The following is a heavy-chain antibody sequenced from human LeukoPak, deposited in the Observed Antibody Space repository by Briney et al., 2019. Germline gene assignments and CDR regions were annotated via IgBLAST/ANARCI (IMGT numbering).Heavy chain of an antibody. V-gene: IGHV3-21*01. D-gene: IGHD2-2*02. CDR2: ISSSSSYI. CDR1: GFTFSSYS. J-gene: IGHJ3*02. CDR3: ASEEYCSSTSSYKAFDI. Sequence: GGSPRLSCAASGFTFSSYSMNWVRQAPGKGLEWVSSISSSSSYIYYADSVKGRFTISRDNAKNSLYLQMNSLRAEDTAVYYCASEEYCSSTSSYKAFDIWGQGTMVTVSS.